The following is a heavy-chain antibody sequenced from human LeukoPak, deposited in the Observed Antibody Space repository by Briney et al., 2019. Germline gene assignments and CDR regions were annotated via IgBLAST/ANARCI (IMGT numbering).Heavy chain of an antibody. CDR1: GFTVSSNY. J-gene: IGHJ6*02. D-gene: IGHD2-15*01. CDR3: ARAGVGYCSGGSCYSGYYYYGMDV. V-gene: IGHV3-53*01. Sequence: GGSLRLSCAASGFTVSSNYMSWVRRAPGKGLEWVSVIYSGGSTYYADSVKGRFTISRDNSKNTLYLQMNSLRAEDTAVYYCARAGVGYCSGGSCYSGYYYYGMDVWGQGTTVTVSS. CDR2: IYSGGST.